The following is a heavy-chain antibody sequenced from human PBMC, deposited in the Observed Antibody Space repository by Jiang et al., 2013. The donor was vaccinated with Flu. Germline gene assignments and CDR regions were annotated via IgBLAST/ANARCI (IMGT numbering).Heavy chain of an antibody. CDR3: ARHGRGMGLSIYYYGMDV. D-gene: IGHD3-3*02. J-gene: IGHJ6*02. V-gene: IGHV4-39*01. CDR1: GGSISSSSYY. Sequence: GPGLVKASETLSLTCAVSGGSISSSSYYWGWIRQPPGKGLEWIGSIYYSGSTYYNPSLKSRVTISVDTSKNQFSLKLSSVTATDTAVYYCARHGRGMGLSIYYYGMDVWGQGTTVTVSS. CDR2: IYYSGST.